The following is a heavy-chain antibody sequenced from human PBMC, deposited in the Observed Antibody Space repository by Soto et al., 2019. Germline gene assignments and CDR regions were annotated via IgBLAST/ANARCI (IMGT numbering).Heavy chain of an antibody. D-gene: IGHD3-3*01. Sequence: VGSLRLSCAASGFTFSTYSMNWVRQAPGKGLEWVSSISSDISYIYYADSVKGRFTISRDNANNSLYLQMSSLRAEDTAVYHCVASSRYYDFRSGYQGAFDYSGHGTLVTVSS. V-gene: IGHV3-21*01. CDR3: VASSRYYDFRSGYQGAFDY. CDR2: ISSDISYI. CDR1: GFTFSTYS. J-gene: IGHJ4*01.